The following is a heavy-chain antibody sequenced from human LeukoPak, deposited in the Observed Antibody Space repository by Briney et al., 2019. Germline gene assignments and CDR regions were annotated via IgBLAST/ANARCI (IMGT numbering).Heavy chain of an antibody. D-gene: IGHD7-27*01. CDR1: GFTFSDYI. V-gene: IGHV3-53*01. Sequence: PGGSLRLSCAASGFTFSDYIMSWVRQAPGKGLEWVSVIYSGGSTYYADSVKGRFTISRDNSKNTLFLQMSSLRAEDTAVYFCARGGLGIYFDYWGQGTLVTVSS. J-gene: IGHJ4*02. CDR3: ARGGLGIYFDY. CDR2: IYSGGST.